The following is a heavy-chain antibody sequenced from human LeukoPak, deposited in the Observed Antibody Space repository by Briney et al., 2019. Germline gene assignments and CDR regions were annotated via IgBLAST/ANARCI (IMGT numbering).Heavy chain of an antibody. CDR1: GYTFMRQG. V-gene: IGHV1-18*01. J-gene: IGHJ3*02. CDR2: ISGSSSNT. D-gene: IGHD3-16*01. CDR3: ARATGTWGHDGFDI. Sequence: ASVNVSCKAYGYTFMRQGISCVRHAPGQGLEWMGWISGSSSNTNYAQRLQGRVTMTTDTSTTTAYMELRSLRSDDTAVYYCARATGTWGHDGFDIWGQGTMVTVSS.